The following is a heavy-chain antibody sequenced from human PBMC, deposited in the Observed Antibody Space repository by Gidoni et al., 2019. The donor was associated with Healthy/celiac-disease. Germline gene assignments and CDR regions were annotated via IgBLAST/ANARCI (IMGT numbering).Heavy chain of an antibody. V-gene: IGHV1-69*08. J-gene: IGHJ4*02. CDR2: IIPILGIA. CDR3: ARERFYYGSGSYGGGDY. Sequence: QVQLVQSGAAVKKPGSSVKVSCKASGGPFSSHTISWVRQAPGQGREWMGRIIPILGIANYAQKFQGRVTITADKSTSTAYMELSSLRSEDTAVYYCARERFYYGSGSYGGGDYWGQGTLVTVSS. D-gene: IGHD3-10*01. CDR1: GGPFSSHT.